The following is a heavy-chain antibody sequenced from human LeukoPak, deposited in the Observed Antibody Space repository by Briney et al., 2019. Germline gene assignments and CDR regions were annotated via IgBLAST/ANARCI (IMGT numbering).Heavy chain of an antibody. V-gene: IGHV3-30-3*01. J-gene: IGHJ6*02. Sequence: PGRSLRLSCAASGFTFSSYAMHWVRQAPGKGLEWVAVISYDGSNKYYAGSVKGRFTISRDNSKNTLYLQMNSLRAEDTAVYYCARDPGEQYHRYYYYYYGMDVWGQGTTVTVSS. CDR3: ARDPGEQYHRYYYYYYGMDV. CDR1: GFTFSSYA. D-gene: IGHD2-2*01. CDR2: ISYDGSNK.